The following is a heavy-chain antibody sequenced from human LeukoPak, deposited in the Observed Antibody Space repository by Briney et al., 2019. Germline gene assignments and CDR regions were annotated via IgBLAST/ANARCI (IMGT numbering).Heavy chain of an antibody. J-gene: IGHJ4*02. CDR1: GFSFKSYA. CDR2: ISESGDST. V-gene: IGHV3-23*01. Sequence: GGSLRLSCAASGFSFKSYAMNWVRQAPGKGLEWVSSISESGDSTHYADSVKGRFTISRDNSLNTLYLQMNGLTADDTAVYYCAKHYVNFWGQGNLVSVSS. CDR3: AKHYVNF. D-gene: IGHD4-17*01.